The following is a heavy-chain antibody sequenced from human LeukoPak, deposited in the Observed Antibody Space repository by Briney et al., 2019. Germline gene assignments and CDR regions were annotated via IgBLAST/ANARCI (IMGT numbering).Heavy chain of an antibody. D-gene: IGHD3-22*01. Sequence: SETLSLTCTVSGGSISSYYWSWIRQPAGKGLEWIGRIYTSGSTNYSPSLKSRVTISVDTSKNQFSLKLSSVTAADTALYFCARRRYYDSSGYLEWGQGTLVTVSS. J-gene: IGHJ1*01. CDR2: IYTSGST. V-gene: IGHV4-4*07. CDR1: GGSISSYY. CDR3: ARRRYYDSSGYLE.